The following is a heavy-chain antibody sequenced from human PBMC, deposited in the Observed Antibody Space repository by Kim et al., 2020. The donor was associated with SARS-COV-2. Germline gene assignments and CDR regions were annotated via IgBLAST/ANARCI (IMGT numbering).Heavy chain of an antibody. CDR3: ARRGDYAWGSYDHGMDV. J-gene: IGHJ6*02. D-gene: IGHD3-16*01. CDR2: INSDGAST. Sequence: GGSLRLSCAASGFTFSSYWMHWVRQAPGKGLVWVSRINSDGASTIYADSVKGRFTISRDNAKNTLYVQMNSLRAEDTAVYYCARRGDYAWGSYDHGMDVWGQGTTVTVSS. V-gene: IGHV3-74*01. CDR1: GFTFSSYW.